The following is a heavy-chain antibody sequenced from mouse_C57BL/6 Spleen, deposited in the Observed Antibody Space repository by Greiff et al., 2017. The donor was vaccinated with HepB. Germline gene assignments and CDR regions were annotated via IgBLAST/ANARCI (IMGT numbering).Heavy chain of an antibody. CDR1: GFTFSDYY. V-gene: IGHV5-16*01. Sequence: EVKVVESEGGLVQPGSSMKLSCTASGFTFSDYYMAWVRQVPEKGLEWVANINYDGSSTYYLDSLKSRFIISRDNAKNILYLQMSSLKSEDTATYYCARHWDEYFDVWGTGTTVTVSS. CDR3: ARHWDEYFDV. D-gene: IGHD4-1*01. CDR2: INYDGSST. J-gene: IGHJ1*03.